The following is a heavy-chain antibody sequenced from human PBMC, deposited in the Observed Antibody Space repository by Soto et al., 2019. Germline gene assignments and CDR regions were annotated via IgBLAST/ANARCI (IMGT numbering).Heavy chain of an antibody. CDR1: GFTFDDYA. CDR3: AKDFGESPHWPRQKYYYYMDV. Sequence: GGSLRLSCAASGFTFDDYAMHWVRQAPGKGLEWVSGISWNSGSIGYADSVKGRFTISRDNAKNSLYLQMNSLRAEDTALYYCAKDFGESPHWPRQKYYYYMDVWGKGTTVTVSS. V-gene: IGHV3-9*01. J-gene: IGHJ6*03. CDR2: ISWNSGSI. D-gene: IGHD3-10*01.